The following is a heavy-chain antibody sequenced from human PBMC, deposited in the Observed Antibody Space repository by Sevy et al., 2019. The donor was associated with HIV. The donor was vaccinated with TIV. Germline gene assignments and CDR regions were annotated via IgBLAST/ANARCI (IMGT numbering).Heavy chain of an antibody. J-gene: IGHJ3*02. CDR3: ARESSKPVGHDAFDI. CDR1: GFTVSSNY. CDR2: IYSGGST. V-gene: IGHV3-53*01. Sequence: GGSLRLSCAASGFTVSSNYMSWVRQAPGKGLEWVSVIYSGGSTYYADSVKGRFTISSDNSKNTLYLQMNSLRAEDTAVYYCARESSKPVGHDAFDIWGQGTMVTVSS. D-gene: IGHD1-26*01.